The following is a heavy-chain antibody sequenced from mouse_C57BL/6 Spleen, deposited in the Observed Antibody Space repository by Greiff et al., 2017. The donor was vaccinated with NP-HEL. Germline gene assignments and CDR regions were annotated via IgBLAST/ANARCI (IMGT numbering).Heavy chain of an antibody. D-gene: IGHD1-1*01. CDR2: IWSGGST. CDR1: GSSLTSYG. CDR3: ALYYYGSSWGFYAMDY. Sequence: VQLQQSGPGLVQPSQSLSITCTVSGSSLTSYGVHWVRQSPGKGLEWLGVIWSGGSTDYNAAFISRLSISKDNSKSQVFFKMNSLQADDTAIYYCALYYYGSSWGFYAMDYWGQGTSVTVSS. J-gene: IGHJ4*01. V-gene: IGHV2-2*01.